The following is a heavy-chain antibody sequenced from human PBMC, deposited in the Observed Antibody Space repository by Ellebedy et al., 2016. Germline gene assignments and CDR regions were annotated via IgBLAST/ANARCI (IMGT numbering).Heavy chain of an antibody. CDR2: ISTYNGNT. Sequence: ASVKVSXXTSGYTFPNYGISWVRQAPGQGLEWMGWISTYNGNTIYAQNLQGRVTMTTDTSTSTAYMELRSLRSDDTAVYYCARDRGITGITDYWGQGTLVTVSS. D-gene: IGHD1-7*01. CDR3: ARDRGITGITDY. CDR1: GYTFPNYG. J-gene: IGHJ4*02. V-gene: IGHV1-18*01.